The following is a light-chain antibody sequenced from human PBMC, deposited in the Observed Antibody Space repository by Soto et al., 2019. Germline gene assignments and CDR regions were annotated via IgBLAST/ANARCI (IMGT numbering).Light chain of an antibody. V-gene: IGKV1-9*01. CDR1: QGISSY. CDR3: QQLDSYVFT. Sequence: IPLTQSPSSLSASVGDRVTITCRASQGISSYLAWYQQKPGEAPKLLIYAASTLQSGVPSRFSGSGSGTDFTLTISSLQPEDFATYYCQQLDSYVFTFGPRTKVDIK. CDR2: AAS. J-gene: IGKJ3*01.